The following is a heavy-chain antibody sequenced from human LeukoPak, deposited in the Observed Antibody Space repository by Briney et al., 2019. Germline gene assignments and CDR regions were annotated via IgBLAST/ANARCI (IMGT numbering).Heavy chain of an antibody. CDR3: ARESAAGPLPIHYYGMDV. D-gene: IGHD6-13*01. CDR1: GFTFSSYW. J-gene: IGHJ6*02. Sequence: QPGGSLRLSCAASGFTFSSYWMHWVRQAPGKALVWVSRINIDGSSTSYADSVKGRFTISRDNAKNTLYLQMNSLRAEDTAVYYCARESAAGPLPIHYYGMDVWDQGTTVTVSS. V-gene: IGHV3-74*01. CDR2: INIDGSST.